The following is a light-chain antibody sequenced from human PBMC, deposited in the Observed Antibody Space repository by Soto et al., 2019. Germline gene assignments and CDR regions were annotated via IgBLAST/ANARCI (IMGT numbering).Light chain of an antibody. CDR2: WAS. CDR3: QQYYSTPQWT. Sequence: DIVMTQSPDSLAVSLGERATINCKSSQSVLYSSNNKNYLAWYQQKPRQPPKLLISWASTRESGVPDRFSGSGSETDFTLTISSLQAEDVAVYYCQQYYSTPQWTFGQGTKVEIK. J-gene: IGKJ1*01. V-gene: IGKV4-1*01. CDR1: QSVLYSSNNKNY.